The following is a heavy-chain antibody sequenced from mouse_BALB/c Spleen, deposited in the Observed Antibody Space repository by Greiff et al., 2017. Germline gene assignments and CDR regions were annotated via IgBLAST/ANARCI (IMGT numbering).Heavy chain of an antibody. V-gene: IGHV3-2*02. CDR1: GYSITSDYA. D-gene: IGHD1-1*01. J-gene: IGHJ2*01. Sequence: EVQLQQSGPGLVKPSQSLSLTCTVTGYSITSDYAWNWIRQFPGNQLEWMGYISYSGSTSYNPSLKSRISITRDTSKNQFFLQLNSVTTEDTATYYCALYYYGSSYYFDYWGQGTTLTVSS. CDR3: ALYYYGSSYYFDY. CDR2: ISYSGST.